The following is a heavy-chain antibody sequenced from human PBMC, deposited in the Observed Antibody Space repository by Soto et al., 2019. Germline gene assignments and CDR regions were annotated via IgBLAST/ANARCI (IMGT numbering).Heavy chain of an antibody. CDR2: INHSGST. V-gene: IGHV4-34*01. CDR3: ARGCITGTITPRGRFDP. CDR1: GGSFSGYY. Sequence: SETLSLTCAVYGGSFSGYYWSWIRQPPGKGLEWIGEINHSGSTNYNPSLKSRVTISVDTSKNQFSLKLSSVTAADTAVYYCARGCITGTITPRGRFDPWGQGTLVTVSS. D-gene: IGHD1-20*01. J-gene: IGHJ5*02.